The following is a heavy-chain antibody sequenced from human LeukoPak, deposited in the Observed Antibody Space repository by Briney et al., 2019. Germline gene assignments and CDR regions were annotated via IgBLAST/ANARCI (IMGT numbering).Heavy chain of an antibody. Sequence: GASVKVSCKASGYTFTSYDINWVRQATGQGLEWMGWISAYNGNTNYAQKLQGRVTMTTDTSTSTAYMELRSLRSDDTAVYYCARVHSITMVRILDYYYYMDVWGKGTTVTISS. CDR2: ISAYNGNT. CDR1: GYTFTSYD. V-gene: IGHV1-18*01. CDR3: ARVHSITMVRILDYYYYMDV. J-gene: IGHJ6*03. D-gene: IGHD3-10*01.